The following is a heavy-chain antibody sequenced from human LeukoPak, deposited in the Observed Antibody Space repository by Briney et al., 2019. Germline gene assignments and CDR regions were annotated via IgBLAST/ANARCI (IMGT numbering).Heavy chain of an antibody. CDR3: ARIEWERLGRAFDI. J-gene: IGHJ3*02. V-gene: IGHV3-53*01. D-gene: IGHD1-26*01. CDR1: GFTVSDNY. CDR2: IYSAGAT. Sequence: PGGSLRLSCAASGFTVSDNYMTWVRQAPGKGLEWVSSIYSAGATHYAESVKGRFTISRDNSKNTLYLQMNSLRAEDMAVYYCARIEWERLGRAFDIWGQGTVVTVSS.